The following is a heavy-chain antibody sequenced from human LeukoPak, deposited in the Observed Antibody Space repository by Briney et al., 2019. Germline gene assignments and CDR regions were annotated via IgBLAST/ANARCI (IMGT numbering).Heavy chain of an antibody. V-gene: IGHV4-4*02. CDR1: GGSITTTNF. J-gene: IGHJ4*02. Sequence: PSETLSLTCGVSGGSITTTNFWSWVRQPPGKGLEWIGEIYHSGSTNYNPSLKSRVTISVDKSKNQFSLKLSSVTAADTAVYYCARLRVGATGDFDYWGQGTLVTVSS. D-gene: IGHD1-26*01. CDR2: IYHSGST. CDR3: ARLRVGATGDFDY.